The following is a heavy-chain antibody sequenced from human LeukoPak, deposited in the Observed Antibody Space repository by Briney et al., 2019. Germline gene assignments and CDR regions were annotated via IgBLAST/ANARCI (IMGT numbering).Heavy chain of an antibody. D-gene: IGHD3-22*01. Sequence: GGSLRLSCVASGYTFSSFSINWVRQAPGKGLEWVSSISVRSNYIYYADSVRGRFSISRDDARDSLFLQMNSLRTEDTAVYYCVRLRRNSDTSGYYYYYDFWGQGTLVTVSS. CDR1: GYTFSSFS. V-gene: IGHV3-21*01. CDR2: ISVRSNYI. J-gene: IGHJ4*02. CDR3: VRLRRNSDTSGYYYYYDF.